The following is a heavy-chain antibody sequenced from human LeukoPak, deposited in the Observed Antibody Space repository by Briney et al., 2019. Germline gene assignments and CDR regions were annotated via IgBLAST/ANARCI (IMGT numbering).Heavy chain of an antibody. CDR3: AKETKVGDSTVAYFND. Sequence: GGSLRLSCAASGFTFSTYPMTWVRQAPGKGLEWVSLISDSGDKTYYADSVKGRFTISRDNSKNTLSLQMNSLTAEDTAIYYCAKETKVGDSTVAYFNDWGQSTLVTVSS. V-gene: IGHV3-23*01. D-gene: IGHD1-26*01. J-gene: IGHJ1*01. CDR2: ISDSGDKT. CDR1: GFTFSTYP.